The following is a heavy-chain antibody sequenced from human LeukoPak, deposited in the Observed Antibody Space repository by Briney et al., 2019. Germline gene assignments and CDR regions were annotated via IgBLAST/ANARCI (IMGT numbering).Heavy chain of an antibody. CDR2: ISSSSSYI. J-gene: IGHJ4*02. CDR3: AREENIVVTSVDY. V-gene: IGHV3-21*01. CDR1: GFTFSSYS. D-gene: IGHD5-12*01. Sequence: GGSLRLSCAASGFTFSSYSMNWVRQAPGKGLEWVSSISSSSSYIYYADSVKGRFTISRDNAKNSLYLQMNSLRAEDTAVYYCAREENIVVTSVDYWGQGTLVTVSS.